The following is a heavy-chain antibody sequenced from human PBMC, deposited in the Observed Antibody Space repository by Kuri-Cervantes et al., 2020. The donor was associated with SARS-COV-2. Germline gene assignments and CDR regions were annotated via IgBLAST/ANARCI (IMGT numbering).Heavy chain of an antibody. V-gene: IGHV3-21*01. D-gene: IGHD2-2*01. Sequence: GGSLRLSCAASGFTFSSYAMNWVRQAPGRGLEWVSFISGGSSYIYYADSVKGRFTISRDNAKNSLYLQMNSLRAEDTAVYYCARDFVLVPASPTGDAMDVWGQGTTVTVSS. CDR2: ISGGSSYI. CDR3: ARDFVLVPASPTGDAMDV. J-gene: IGHJ6*02. CDR1: GFTFSSYA.